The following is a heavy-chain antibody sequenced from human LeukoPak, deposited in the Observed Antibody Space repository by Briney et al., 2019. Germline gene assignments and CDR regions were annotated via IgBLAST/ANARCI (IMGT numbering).Heavy chain of an antibody. J-gene: IGHJ4*02. D-gene: IGHD2-15*01. CDR3: ARKGCIGNCYLLDY. V-gene: IGHV1-2*02. CDR1: GYTFIDYY. Sequence: ASAKVSCKTSGYTFIDYYLHWVRQAPGQGLEWMGWINPKTDATNYAQKFQGRVTMTRDTSTSTAYMELRSLGSDDTAVYYCARKGCIGNCYLLDYWGQGTLVTVSS. CDR2: INPKTDAT.